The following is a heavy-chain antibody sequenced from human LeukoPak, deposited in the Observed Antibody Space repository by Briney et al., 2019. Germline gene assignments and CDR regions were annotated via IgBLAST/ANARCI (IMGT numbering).Heavy chain of an antibody. CDR2: IIPIFGTT. V-gene: IGHV1-69*06. CDR1: GGTFSSYA. J-gene: IGHJ6*03. CDR3: ATGYSHYYYMDV. Sequence: SVKVSCKASGGTFSSYAISWVRQAPGQGLEWMGGIIPIFGTTNYAQKFQDRVTITADKSTSTAYMELSSLRSEDTAVYYCATGYSHYYYMDVWGKGTTVTVSS.